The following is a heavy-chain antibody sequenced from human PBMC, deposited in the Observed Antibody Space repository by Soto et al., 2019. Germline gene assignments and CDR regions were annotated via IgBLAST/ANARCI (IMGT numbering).Heavy chain of an antibody. Sequence: GGSLRLSCAASGFTFSSYGMHWVRQAPGKGLEWVAVISYDGSNKYYADSVKGRFTISRDNSKNTLYLQMNSLRAEDTAVYYCAKFASDPNPPQLDYWGQGTLVTVSS. J-gene: IGHJ4*02. CDR1: GFTFSSYG. V-gene: IGHV3-30*18. CDR3: AKFASDPNPPQLDY. D-gene: IGHD2-8*01. CDR2: ISYDGSNK.